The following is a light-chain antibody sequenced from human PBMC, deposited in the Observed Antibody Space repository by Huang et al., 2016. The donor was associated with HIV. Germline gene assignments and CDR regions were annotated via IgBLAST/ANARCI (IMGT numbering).Light chain of an antibody. J-gene: IGKJ2*01. Sequence: EIVLTQSPGTLSLSPGERATLSCRASQSVSSSYLAWYQQKPGQAPRLLISGASSRATGITDRFSGSGSGTDCTLTISRLEPEDFAVYYCQQYGSSPYTFGQGTKLEIK. CDR3: QQYGSSPYT. CDR1: QSVSSSY. V-gene: IGKV3-20*01. CDR2: GAS.